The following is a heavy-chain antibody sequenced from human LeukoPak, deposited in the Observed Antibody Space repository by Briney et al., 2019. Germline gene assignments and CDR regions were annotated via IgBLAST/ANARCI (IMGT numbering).Heavy chain of an antibody. CDR2: ISAYNGNT. V-gene: IGHV1-18*01. J-gene: IGHJ4*02. D-gene: IGHD2/OR15-2a*01. CDR3: ATGERYFPPGY. Sequence: ASVKVSCKASGYTFTSYGISWVRQAPGQGLEWMGWISAYNGNTNYAEKLQGRFTMTTDTSTSTAYLELRGLRSDDTAVYYCATGERYFPPGYWGQGTLVTVSS. CDR1: GYTFTSYG.